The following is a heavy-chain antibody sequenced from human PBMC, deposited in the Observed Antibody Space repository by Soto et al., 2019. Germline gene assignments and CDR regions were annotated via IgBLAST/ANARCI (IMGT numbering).Heavy chain of an antibody. Sequence: GASVKVSCKASGYTFTSYGISWVGQAPGQGLEWMGWISAYNGNTDYAQKLQGRVTMTTDTSTSTAYMELRRLRSDDTAVYYCATERPYYYYGMDVWGQGTTVTVSS. J-gene: IGHJ6*02. CDR2: ISAYNGNT. CDR1: GYTFTSYG. CDR3: ATERPYYYYGMDV. V-gene: IGHV1-18*01.